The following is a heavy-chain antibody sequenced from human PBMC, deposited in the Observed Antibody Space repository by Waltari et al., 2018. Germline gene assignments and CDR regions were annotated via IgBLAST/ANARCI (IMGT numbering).Heavy chain of an antibody. Sequence: QVQLVQSGAEVKKPGASVKVSCKASGYTFTGYYMHWVRQAPGHGLEWMGWLNPNSGGTNDAQKFQGRVTRTRDTSISTAYMELSRLRSDDTAVYYCARPYIAAANKNGPFDYWGQGTLVTVSS. J-gene: IGHJ4*02. CDR2: LNPNSGGT. D-gene: IGHD6-13*01. CDR1: GYTFTGYY. V-gene: IGHV1-2*02. CDR3: ARPYIAAANKNGPFDY.